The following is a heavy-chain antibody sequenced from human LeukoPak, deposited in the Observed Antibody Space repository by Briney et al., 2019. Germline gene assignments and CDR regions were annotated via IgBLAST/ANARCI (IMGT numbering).Heavy chain of an antibody. CDR3: AASIEMATMFDY. V-gene: IGHV1-58*01. Sequence: ASVKVSCKPSGFTFTSSAVQWVRQARGQRLEWIGWIVVGSGNTNYAQKFQERVTITRDMSTSTAYMELSSLRSEDTAVYYCAASIEMATMFDYWGQGTLVTVSS. CDR1: GFTFTSSA. J-gene: IGHJ4*02. CDR2: IVVGSGNT. D-gene: IGHD5-24*01.